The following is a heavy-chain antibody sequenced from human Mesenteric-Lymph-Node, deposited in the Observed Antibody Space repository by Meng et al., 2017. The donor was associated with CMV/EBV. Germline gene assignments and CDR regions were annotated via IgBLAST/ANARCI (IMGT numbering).Heavy chain of an antibody. CDR2: ISPYNGNT. D-gene: IGHD2-21*02. CDR3: ARTADAYFDYGMDV. J-gene: IGHJ6*02. CDR1: GYTFTNYG. Sequence: ASVKVSCKTSGYTFTNYGINWVRQAPGQGLEWMGWISPYNGNTNYAQKLQGRLTMTTDTSTTTSYMELRSLRSDDTAVYYCARTADAYFDYGMDVWGQGTTVTVSS. V-gene: IGHV1-18*01.